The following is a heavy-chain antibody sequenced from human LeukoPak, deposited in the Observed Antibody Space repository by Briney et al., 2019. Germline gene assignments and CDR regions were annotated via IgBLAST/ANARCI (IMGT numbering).Heavy chain of an antibody. Sequence: GGSLRLSCAASGFSFSTYSMNWVHQAPGKGLQWVSYISSGSSAIYYTDSVKGRFTITRDDAKNSVYLQMNSLRTEDTAVYYCGTGDPRFDYWGQGILVTVSS. J-gene: IGHJ4*02. V-gene: IGHV3-48*01. CDR3: GTGDPRFDY. CDR2: ISSGSSAI. CDR1: GFSFSTYS. D-gene: IGHD7-27*01.